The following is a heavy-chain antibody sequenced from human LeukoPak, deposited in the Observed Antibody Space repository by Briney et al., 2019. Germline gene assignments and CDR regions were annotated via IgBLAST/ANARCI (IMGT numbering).Heavy chain of an antibody. D-gene: IGHD6-13*01. CDR3: AKYSSSWYGGDWFDP. J-gene: IGHJ5*02. V-gene: IGHV3-23*01. CDR1: GFTFSSYA. CDR2: ISGSGGST. Sequence: GGSLRLSCAASGFTFSSYAMSWVRQAPGKGLEWVSAISGSGGSTYYADSVKGRFTISRDNSNNTLYLQMNSLRADDTAIYYCAKYSSSWYGGDWFDPWGQGTLVTVSS.